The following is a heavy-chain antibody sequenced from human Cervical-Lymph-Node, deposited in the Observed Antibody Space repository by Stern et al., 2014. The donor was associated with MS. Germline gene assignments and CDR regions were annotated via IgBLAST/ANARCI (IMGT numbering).Heavy chain of an antibody. CDR2: MFPGGTT. D-gene: IGHD6-6*01. CDR3: ARDLGSSSPNYYGVDA. V-gene: IGHV3-66*01. CDR1: GFTVSSNY. Sequence: EVQLVESGGGLVPPGGSLRLSCAASGFTVSSNYIRWVRQAPGKGLEWVSVMFPGGTTYYADYLESGFTTSRDNSKNTIYLQLNSLRDEDTAVYYCARDLGSSSPNYYGVDARGQGTTITVSS. J-gene: IGHJ6*02.